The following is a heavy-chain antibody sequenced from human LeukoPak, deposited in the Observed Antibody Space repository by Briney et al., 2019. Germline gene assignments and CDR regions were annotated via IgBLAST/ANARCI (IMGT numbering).Heavy chain of an antibody. CDR3: AKDIGGEYYYGSGSYWYGMDV. J-gene: IGHJ6*02. D-gene: IGHD3-10*01. CDR2: ISWDGGST. CDR1: GFTFDDYT. Sequence: GGSLRLSCAASGFTFDDYTMHWVRQAPGKGLEWVSLISWDGGSTYYADSVKGRFTISRDNSKNSLYLQMSSLRTEDTALYYCAKDIGGEYYYGSGSYWYGMDVWGQGTTVTVSS. V-gene: IGHV3-43*01.